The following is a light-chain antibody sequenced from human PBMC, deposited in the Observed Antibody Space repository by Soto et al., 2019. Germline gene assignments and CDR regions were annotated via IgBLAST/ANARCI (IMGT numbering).Light chain of an antibody. J-gene: IGLJ1*01. CDR1: SSDVGSYNL. Sequence: QSVLTQPASVSGSPGQSITISCTGTSSDVGSYNLVSWYQQHPGKAPKLMIYEGSKRPSGVSNRFSGSKSGNTASLTISGLQAEDEADYYCSSYSTSFLYVFGTGTKVTVL. CDR2: EGS. V-gene: IGLV2-14*02. CDR3: SSYSTSFLYV.